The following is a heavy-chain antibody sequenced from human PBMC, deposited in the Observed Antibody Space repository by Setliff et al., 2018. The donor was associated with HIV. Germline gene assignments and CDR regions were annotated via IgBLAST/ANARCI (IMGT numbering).Heavy chain of an antibody. CDR1: GGTFSSSA. CDR3: ASPRLDWSFSHFDY. V-gene: IGHV1-69*13. CDR2: ITPHFGTP. Sequence: SVKVSCKASGGTFSSSAISWVRQARGQGLEWMGAITPHFGTPMYSQKFQGRLTITADQSTSTAYMELSSLTSDDTAVYYCASPRLDWSFSHFDYWGQGTPVTVSS. D-gene: IGHD3-9*01. J-gene: IGHJ4*02.